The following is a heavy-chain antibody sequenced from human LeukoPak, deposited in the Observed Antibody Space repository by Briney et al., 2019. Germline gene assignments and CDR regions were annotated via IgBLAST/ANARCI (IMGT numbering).Heavy chain of an antibody. V-gene: IGHV4-59*08. J-gene: IGHJ4*02. CDR2: IYSSGSA. D-gene: IGHD5-12*01. Sequence: SETLSLTCTASGGSISSYYWSWIRQPPGKGLEWIGYIYSSGSAIYNPSLKSRVTISEDTSKNQFSLQLSSLTAADTAVYYCARHGGGYDYDYWGQGTLVTISS. CDR3: ARHGGGYDYDY. CDR1: GGSISSYY.